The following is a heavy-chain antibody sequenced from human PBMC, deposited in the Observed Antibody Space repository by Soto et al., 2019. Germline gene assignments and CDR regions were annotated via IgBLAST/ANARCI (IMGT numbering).Heavy chain of an antibody. V-gene: IGHV3-73*01. CDR1: GFTFSGSA. CDR2: IRSKANSYAT. D-gene: IGHD3-9*01. Sequence: PGGSLRLSCAASGFTFSGSAMHWVRQASGKGLEWVGRIRSKANSYATAYAASVKGRFTISRDDSKNTAYLQMNSLKTEDTAVYYCTRLWSYDILTGHHGMDVWGQGTTVTVSS. CDR3: TRLWSYDILTGHHGMDV. J-gene: IGHJ6*02.